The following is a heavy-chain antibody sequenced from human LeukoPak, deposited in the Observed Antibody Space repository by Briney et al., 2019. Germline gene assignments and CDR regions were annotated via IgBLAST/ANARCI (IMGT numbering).Heavy chain of an antibody. CDR2: ISWNSGSI. CDR3: AKTNRLTTVTTKVDY. J-gene: IGHJ4*02. Sequence: GGSLRLSCAASGFTFDDYAMHWVRQAPGKGLEWVSGISWNSGSIGYADSVKGRFTISRDNSKNTLYLQMNSLRAEDTAVYYCAKTNRLTTVTTKVDYWGQGTLVTVSS. D-gene: IGHD4-17*01. V-gene: IGHV3-9*01. CDR1: GFTFDDYA.